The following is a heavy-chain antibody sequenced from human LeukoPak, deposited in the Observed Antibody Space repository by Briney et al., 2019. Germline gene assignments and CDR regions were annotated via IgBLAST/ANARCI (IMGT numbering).Heavy chain of an antibody. CDR2: ISAYNGKT. D-gene: IGHD1/OR15-1a*01. V-gene: IGHV1-18*01. CDR1: GYTFTSYG. CDR3: ARPDPKNNGNEYFDY. Sequence: ASVKVSCKAFGYTFTSYGISWLRQAPGQRLEWMGWISAYNGKTNYVQDLQGRLTFTTDASTNTAYMELRNLRSDDTAAYFCARPDPKNNGNEYFDYWGQGTLVTVSS. J-gene: IGHJ4*02.